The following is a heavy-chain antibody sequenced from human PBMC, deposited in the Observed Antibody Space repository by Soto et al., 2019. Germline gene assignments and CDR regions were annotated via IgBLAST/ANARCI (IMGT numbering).Heavy chain of an antibody. D-gene: IGHD2-15*01. CDR2: TNDRGNT. V-gene: IGHV4-34*01. J-gene: IGHJ4*02. CDR3: ARAARRRTLGMKGYYLDS. Sequence: QVQVQQWGAGLLKPSETLSLTCAVYGGSFSGYYWSWIRQPPGKGLEWIGETNDRGNTNYTPSVESRVTISLDTSKNQLSLKVTSVTAADTAVYYCARAARRRTLGMKGYYLDSWGPGTLVTVSS. CDR1: GGSFSGYY.